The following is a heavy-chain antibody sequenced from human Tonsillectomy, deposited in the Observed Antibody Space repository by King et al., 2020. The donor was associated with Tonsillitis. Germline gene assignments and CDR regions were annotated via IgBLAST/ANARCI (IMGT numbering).Heavy chain of an antibody. CDR2: ISSSSSYI. CDR3: ARDRSSGWPDAFDI. Sequence: VQLVESGGGLVKPGGSLRLSCAASGFTFSSYSMNWVRQAPGKGLEWVSSISSSSSYIYYADSVKGRFTISGDNAKNSLYLQMNSLRAEDTAVYYCARDRSSGWPDAFDIWGQGTMVTVSS. CDR1: GFTFSSYS. J-gene: IGHJ3*02. V-gene: IGHV3-21*01. D-gene: IGHD6-19*01.